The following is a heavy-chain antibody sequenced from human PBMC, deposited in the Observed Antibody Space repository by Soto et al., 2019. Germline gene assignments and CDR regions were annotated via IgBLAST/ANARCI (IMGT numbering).Heavy chain of an antibody. CDR2: ITPGGGST. D-gene: IGHD1-7*01. J-gene: IGHJ6*02. CDR1: GYTFTSYY. CDR3: ARAGGGDWNYVWPIDGGMDV. V-gene: IGHV1-46*01. Sequence: ASVKVSCKASGYTFTSYYMHWVRQAPGQGLEWMGIITPGGGSTSYAQKFQGRVTMTRDTSTSTVYMELSSLRSEDTAVYYCARAGGGDWNYVWPIDGGMDVWGQGSTVTVSS.